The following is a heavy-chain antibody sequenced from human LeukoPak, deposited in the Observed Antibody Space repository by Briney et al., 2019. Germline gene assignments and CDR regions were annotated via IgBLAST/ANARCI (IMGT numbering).Heavy chain of an antibody. CDR3: ARVVRIAARPLDY. CDR2: MNPNSGNT. D-gene: IGHD6-6*01. J-gene: IGHJ4*02. Sequence: ASVKVSCKASGYTFTSYDINWVRQATGQGLEWMGWMNPNSGNTGYAQKFQGRATMTRNTSISTAYMELSSLRSEDTAVYYCARVVRIAARPLDYWGQGTLVTVSS. CDR1: GYTFTSYD. V-gene: IGHV1-8*01.